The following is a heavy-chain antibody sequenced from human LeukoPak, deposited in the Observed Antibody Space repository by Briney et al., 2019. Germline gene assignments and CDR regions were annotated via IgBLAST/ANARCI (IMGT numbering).Heavy chain of an antibody. D-gene: IGHD2-2*01. CDR3: AKEMGRGTSCFSV. J-gene: IGHJ4*02. Sequence: PGGSLRLSCAASGFTFSSYSMNWVRQAPGKGLEWVSTISGSGGITYYTDSVEGRFTISRDNSKITLYLQMNSLRAEDSALYYCAKEMGRGTSCFSVWGQGTLVTVSS. CDR2: ISGSGGIT. CDR1: GFTFSSYS. V-gene: IGHV3-23*01.